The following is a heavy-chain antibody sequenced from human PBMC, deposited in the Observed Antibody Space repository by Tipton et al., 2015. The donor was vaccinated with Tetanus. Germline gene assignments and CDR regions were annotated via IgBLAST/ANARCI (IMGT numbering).Heavy chain of an antibody. CDR2: IYYSGST. Sequence: GLVKPSETLSLICGVYGGSFSGYYWSWIRQPPGKGLEWIGYIYYSGSTNYNPSLKSRVTMSLDTSKKQFSLSLSSVTAADTAVYYCARGATTVTWGHGGGRDGRGDAFDIWGQGTMVTVSS. D-gene: IGHD4-11*01. CDR3: ARGATTVTWGHGGGRDGRGDAFDI. V-gene: IGHV4-59*01. J-gene: IGHJ3*02. CDR1: GGSFSGYY.